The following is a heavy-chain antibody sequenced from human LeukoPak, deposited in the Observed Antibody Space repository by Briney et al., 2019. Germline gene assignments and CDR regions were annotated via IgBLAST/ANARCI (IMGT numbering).Heavy chain of an antibody. CDR1: GFMFSNYA. J-gene: IGHJ4*02. D-gene: IGHD5-24*01. CDR2: ISNDASYK. CDR3: ATGGDGYNYGSYFDY. Sequence: GGSLRLSCAASGFMFSNYAMHWVRQAPGKGLEWVAVISNDASYKYYADSVKGRFTISRDNSKNTLYLQMNSLRAEDTAVYYCATGGDGYNYGSYFDYWGQGTLVTVSS. V-gene: IGHV3-30-3*01.